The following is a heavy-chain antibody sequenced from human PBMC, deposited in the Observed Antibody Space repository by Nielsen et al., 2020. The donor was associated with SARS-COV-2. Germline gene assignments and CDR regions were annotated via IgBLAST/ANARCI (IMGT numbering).Heavy chain of an antibody. CDR3: ATNRGGY. Sequence: GESLKISCAASGFSFSTHWMSWVRQAPGKGLEWLATIKQSASETYYVDSVKGRFTISRDNAKNSLYLQMHSLRVEDTATYYCATNRGGYWGQGTVVTVS. D-gene: IGHD3-10*01. V-gene: IGHV3-7*01. CDR1: GFSFSTHW. J-gene: IGHJ4*02. CDR2: IKQSASET.